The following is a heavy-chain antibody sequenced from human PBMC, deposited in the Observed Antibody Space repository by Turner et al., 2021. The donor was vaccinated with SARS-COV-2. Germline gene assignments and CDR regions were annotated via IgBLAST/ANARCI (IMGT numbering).Heavy chain of an antibody. J-gene: IGHJ4*02. CDR1: GLTFSSYG. CDR3: ARNRVDCGGDCYSFDY. Sequence: VTLMESGGGVVQPGRSLSLSCEASGLTFSSYGMHSVRQAPGKGLEWVAIIWYDGNNKYYADSVKGRFTISRDNSKNTLYLQMNILRAEDTAVYYCARNRVDCGGDCYSFDYWGQGTLVTVSS. V-gene: IGHV3-33*01. CDR2: IWYDGNNK. D-gene: IGHD2-21*01.